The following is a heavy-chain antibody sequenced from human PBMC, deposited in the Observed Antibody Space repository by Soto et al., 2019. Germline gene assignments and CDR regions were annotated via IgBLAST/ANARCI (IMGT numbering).Heavy chain of an antibody. V-gene: IGHV5-51*01. Sequence: GESLKISCKGSGYTFSNFWIGWVRQMPGKGLEWMGIIYPGDSDTRYSPSFQGQVTISADKSISTAYLQWSSLKASDTAMYYCARPYGGNVGRAIYWGQGTLVTVSS. J-gene: IGHJ4*02. CDR3: ARPYGGNVGRAIY. CDR1: GYTFSNFW. D-gene: IGHD2-15*01. CDR2: IYPGDSDT.